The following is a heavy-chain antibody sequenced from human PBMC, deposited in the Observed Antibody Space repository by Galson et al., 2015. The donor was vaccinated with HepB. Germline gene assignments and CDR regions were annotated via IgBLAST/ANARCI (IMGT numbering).Heavy chain of an antibody. D-gene: IGHD4-17*01. J-gene: IGHJ4*02. CDR2: ISDYTGNT. Sequence: SVKVSCKASGYRFTSYSIHWVRQAPGQGLEWMGGISDYTGNTNYAQNLQDRVTMTTDTSTSTAYMELRSLSSDDTAVYYCAREMGDAAYGGYGKYYFDYWGQGPLVTVSS. CDR1: GYRFTSYS. CDR3: AREMGDAAYGGYGKYYFDY. V-gene: IGHV1-18*01.